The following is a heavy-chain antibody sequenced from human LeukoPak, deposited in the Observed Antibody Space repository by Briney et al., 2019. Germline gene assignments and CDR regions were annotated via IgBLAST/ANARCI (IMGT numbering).Heavy chain of an antibody. CDR3: AFRSRYCSSTSCEHAFDI. D-gene: IGHD2-2*01. V-gene: IGHV3-30*19. CDR1: GFTFSSYG. J-gene: IGHJ3*02. CDR2: ISYDGSNK. Sequence: PGGSLRLSCAASGFTFSSYGMHWVRQAPGKGLEWVAVISYDGSNKYYADSVKGRFTISRDNSKNTLYLQMNSLRAEDTAVYYCAFRSRYCSSTSCEHAFDIWGQGTMVTVSS.